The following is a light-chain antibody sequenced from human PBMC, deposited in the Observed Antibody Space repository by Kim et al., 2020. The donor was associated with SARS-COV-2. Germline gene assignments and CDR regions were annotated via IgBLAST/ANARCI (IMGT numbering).Light chain of an antibody. J-gene: IGLJ3*02. CDR2: YDS. V-gene: IGLV3-21*01. CDR3: QVWDSRSETQV. Sequence: SYELTQPPPMSVAPGKTATITCEGDNIRTRSVHWYQHQPGQAPVVVIYYDSDRPSGIPERFSASNSGNTATLTISRVEAGDEADYYCQVWDSRSETQVFG. CDR1: NIRTRS.